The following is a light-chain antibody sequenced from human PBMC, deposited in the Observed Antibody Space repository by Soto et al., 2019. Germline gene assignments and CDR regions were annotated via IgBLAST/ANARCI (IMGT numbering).Light chain of an antibody. CDR1: SDDVGAYNS. J-gene: IGLJ1*01. CDR2: KGT. V-gene: IGLV2-23*01. Sequence: QSVLAQPASVSGSPGQSITISCTGTSDDVGAYNSVSWYQQLPHKAPQVILYKGTQRPSGVSSRFSGSTSGNAASLTISGLQADDEADYFCSSSAPESTYVFGTGTKLTVL. CDR3: SSSAPESTYV.